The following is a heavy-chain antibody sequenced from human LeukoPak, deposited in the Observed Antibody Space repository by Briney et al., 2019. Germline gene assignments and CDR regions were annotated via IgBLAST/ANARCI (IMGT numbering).Heavy chain of an antibody. Sequence: GGSLRLSCAASGFTFSSYAMSWVRQAPGKGLEWVSAISGSGGSTYYADSVKGRFTISRDNSKNTLYLQMNSLRAEDTAVYYCAKRAEYYDFWSTEFDYWGQGTLVTVSS. D-gene: IGHD3-3*01. CDR3: AKRAEYYDFWSTEFDY. V-gene: IGHV3-23*01. CDR1: GFTFSSYA. CDR2: ISGSGGST. J-gene: IGHJ4*02.